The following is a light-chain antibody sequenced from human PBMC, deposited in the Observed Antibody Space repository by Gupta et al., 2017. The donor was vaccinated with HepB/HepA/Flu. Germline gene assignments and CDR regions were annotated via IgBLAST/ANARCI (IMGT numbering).Light chain of an antibody. CDR3: QQYNNWPPDT. Sequence: VISHSPATLSVSPGERATLSCRASQSVSSNLAWYQQKPGQAPRLLIYGASTRATGIPARFSGSGSGTEFTLTISSLQSEDFAVYYCQQYNNWPPDTFGQGTKLEIK. V-gene: IGKV3-15*01. CDR2: GAS. J-gene: IGKJ2*01. CDR1: QSVSSN.